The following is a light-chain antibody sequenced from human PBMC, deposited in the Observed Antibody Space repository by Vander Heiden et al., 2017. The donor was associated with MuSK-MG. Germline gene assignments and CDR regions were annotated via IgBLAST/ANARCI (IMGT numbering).Light chain of an antibody. J-gene: IGLJ2*01. CDR3: AAWDDSLNGVL. V-gene: IGLV1-44*01. Sequence: SGLTQPPSASGTPGQRVTISCSGSSSNIASNTVNWYQQFPGTAPKLLIYRNNQRPSGVPDRFSGSKSGTSASLAISGLQSEDEADYFCAAWDDSLNGVLFGGGTKLTVL. CDR2: RNN. CDR1: SSNIASNT.